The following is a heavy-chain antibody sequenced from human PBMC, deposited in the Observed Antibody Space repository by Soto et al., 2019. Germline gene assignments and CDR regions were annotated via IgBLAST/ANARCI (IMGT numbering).Heavy chain of an antibody. V-gene: IGHV4-61*01. CDR1: GGSVTRTSFY. CDR2: FHYGGRT. CDR3: VRDRAFSHAYDL. D-gene: IGHD3-16*01. J-gene: IGHJ4*03. Sequence: SETLSLTCTVSGGSVTRTSFYWSWIRQTPGKGLEWIGYFHYGGRTNYNPSLKSRVNISIDTSKNQFSLQLSSVTAADTALSFYVRDRAFSHAYDLWGQGTLVTVSS.